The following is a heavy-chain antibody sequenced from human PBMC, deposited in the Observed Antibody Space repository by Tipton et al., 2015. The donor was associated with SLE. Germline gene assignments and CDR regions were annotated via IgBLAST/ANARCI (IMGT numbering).Heavy chain of an antibody. Sequence: AVSGFTFSSYSMNWVRQAPGKGLEWVSSISSSSSYIYYADSVKGRFTISRDNAKNSLYLQMNSLRAEDTAVYYCARDGCSGGSCPGAFDIWGQGTMVTVSS. CDR2: ISSSSSYI. CDR3: ARDGCSGGSCPGAFDI. D-gene: IGHD2-15*01. J-gene: IGHJ3*02. V-gene: IGHV3-21*03. CDR1: GFTFSSYS.